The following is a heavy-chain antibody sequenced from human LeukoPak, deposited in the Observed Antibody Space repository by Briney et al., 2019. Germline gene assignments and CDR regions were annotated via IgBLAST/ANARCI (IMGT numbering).Heavy chain of an antibody. Sequence: GGSLRLSCTASGFTFDDYAMHWVRQPPGKGLEWVSGISWNGGITGYADSVKGRFTVSRDNAKNSLCLQMSSLRVEDTAFYYCAKDSYGGSGSYYLYSFDMWGQGTMVTVSS. CDR1: GFTFDDYA. CDR2: ISWNGGIT. CDR3: AKDSYGGSGSYYLYSFDM. J-gene: IGHJ3*02. V-gene: IGHV3-9*01. D-gene: IGHD3-10*01.